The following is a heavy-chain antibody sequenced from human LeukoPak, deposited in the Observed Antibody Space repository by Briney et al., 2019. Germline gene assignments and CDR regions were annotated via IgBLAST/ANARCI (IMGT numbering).Heavy chain of an antibody. V-gene: IGHV3-15*07. D-gene: IGHD5-12*01. CDR2: IKSEIDGGTT. Sequence: GGSLRLSCAASYFTFTDTWMNWVRRAPGKGLEWVGRIKSEIDGGTTDYAAPVQGRFTISRDDSQAILYLQMNSLKTEDTAVYYCTTGGNVIVAGTRAFDIWGQGTLVTVSS. CDR1: YFTFTDTW. CDR3: TTGGNVIVAGTRAFDI. J-gene: IGHJ3*02.